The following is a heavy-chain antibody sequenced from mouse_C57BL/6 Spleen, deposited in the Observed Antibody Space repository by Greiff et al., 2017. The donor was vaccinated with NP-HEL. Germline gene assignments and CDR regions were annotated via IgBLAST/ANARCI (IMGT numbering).Heavy chain of an antibody. J-gene: IGHJ3*01. V-gene: IGHV1-69*01. CDR1: GYTFTSYW. CDR3: ASCGSSYGFAY. CDR2: IDPSDSYT. D-gene: IGHD1-1*01. Sequence: VQLQQPGAELVMPGASVKLSCKASGYTFTSYWMHWVKQRPGQGLEWIGEIDPSDSYTTSNQKFKGKSTLTVDKSSSTAYMQLSSLTSEDSAVYYCASCGSSYGFAYWGQGTLVTVSA.